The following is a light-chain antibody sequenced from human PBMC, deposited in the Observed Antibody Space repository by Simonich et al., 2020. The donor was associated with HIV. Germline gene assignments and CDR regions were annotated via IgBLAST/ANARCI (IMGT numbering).Light chain of an antibody. Sequence: QSALTQPASVSGSPGQSITLSCPGTSSDVGGFNFFSWYQPHPGKAPKLMIYDVSSRTSGVSNRFAGSKSGNTASLTISGLQAEDEADYYCSSYAGSYTWVFGGGTKLTVL. CDR3: SSYAGSYTWV. V-gene: IGLV2-14*03. CDR1: SSDVGGFNF. J-gene: IGLJ3*02. CDR2: DVS.